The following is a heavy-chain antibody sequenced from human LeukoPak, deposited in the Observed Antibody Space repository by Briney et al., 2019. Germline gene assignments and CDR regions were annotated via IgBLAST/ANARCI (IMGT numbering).Heavy chain of an antibody. D-gene: IGHD3-22*01. J-gene: IGHJ4*02. CDR2: IIPIFGTA. CDR1: GGTFSSYA. CDR3: ARVITGGYYDSSGYPFDY. V-gene: IGHV1-69*13. Sequence: GASVKVSCKASGGTFSSYAISWVRQAPGRGLEWMGGIIPIFGTANYAQKFQGRVTITADESTSTAYMELSSLRSEDTAVYYCARVITGGYYDSSGYPFDYWGQGTLVTVSS.